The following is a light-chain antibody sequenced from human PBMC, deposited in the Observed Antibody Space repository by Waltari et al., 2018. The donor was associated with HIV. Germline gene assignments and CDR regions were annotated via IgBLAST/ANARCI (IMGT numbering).Light chain of an antibody. CDR1: SNDIGSYTY. CDR2: EVS. CDR3: SSYSRGALL. Sequence: QSVLTQPASVSGSPGQSLTLSCTGTSNDIGSYTYVSWYQQSPDKAPKLIIYEVSYRPSGVSSRFSGSKSGNTASLTISGLQTEDEAYYHCSSYSRGALLFGGGTKVTVL. J-gene: IGLJ2*01. V-gene: IGLV2-14*01.